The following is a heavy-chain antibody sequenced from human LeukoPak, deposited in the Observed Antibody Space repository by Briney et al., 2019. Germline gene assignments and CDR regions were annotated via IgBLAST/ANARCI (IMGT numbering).Heavy chain of an antibody. CDR1: GFTFSSYE. CDR2: ISSSGSIM. J-gene: IGHJ3*02. Sequence: GGSLRLSCVVSGFTFSSYEMNWVRQAPGEGLEWVSYISSSGSIMYYAESVKGRFTISRDNAKNSLYLQMNSLRPEDTAIYYCARERDPPAIDIWGQGTMVTVSS. V-gene: IGHV3-48*03. CDR3: ARERDPPAIDI.